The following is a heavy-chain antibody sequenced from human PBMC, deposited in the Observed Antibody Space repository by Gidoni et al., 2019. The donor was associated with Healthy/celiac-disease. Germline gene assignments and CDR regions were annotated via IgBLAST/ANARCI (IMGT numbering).Heavy chain of an antibody. V-gene: IGHV3-30-3*01. D-gene: IGHD6-13*01. Sequence: QVQLVESGGGVVQPGRSLRLSCAAPGFTFSSYAVHWVRQAPGKWLGWVAVISYDVSNKYSAGSVKGRFTISRDNSEDTLYLQMNSLIAEDTAVYYCARYKGGVVAAAGGYFDYWGQGTLVTVSS. J-gene: IGHJ4*02. CDR2: ISYDVSNK. CDR3: ARYKGGVVAAAGGYFDY. CDR1: GFTFSSYA.